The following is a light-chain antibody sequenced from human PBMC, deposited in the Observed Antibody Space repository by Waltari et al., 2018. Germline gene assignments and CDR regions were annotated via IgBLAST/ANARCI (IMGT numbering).Light chain of an antibody. J-gene: IGLJ3*02. V-gene: IGLV2-23*02. CDR1: SSDVGFYNL. CDR2: EVI. Sequence: QSALTQPASVSGSPGQSITISCTGTSSDVGFYNLVSWYQQHPDKAPKLMVYEVIERPAVVSPRFAGSKSGNTASLTISGLQAEDEADYYCCSYAGRNIWVFGGGTKVTVL. CDR3: CSYAGRNIWV.